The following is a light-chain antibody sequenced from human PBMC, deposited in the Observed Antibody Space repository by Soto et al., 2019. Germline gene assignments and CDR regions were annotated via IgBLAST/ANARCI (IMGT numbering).Light chain of an antibody. Sequence: QSVLTQPASVSGSPGQSITISCAGTSSDVGGYNYVSWYQHHPGKAPKLMIYEVSDRPSGVSNRFSGSKSGNTASLTISGLQAEDEAEYYCLLYYGGAYVFGTGTKVTVL. CDR1: SSDVGGYNY. V-gene: IGLV2-14*01. J-gene: IGLJ1*01. CDR3: LLYYGGAYV. CDR2: EVS.